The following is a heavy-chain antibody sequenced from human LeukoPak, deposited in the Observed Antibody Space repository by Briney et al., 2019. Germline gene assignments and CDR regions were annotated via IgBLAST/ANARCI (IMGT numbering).Heavy chain of an antibody. J-gene: IGHJ4*02. CDR3: ARGARTIVVVITTGDFDS. V-gene: IGHV1-2*02. CDR1: VSSFTINY. CDR2: INPNSGGT. D-gene: IGHD3-22*01. Sequence: ASVKVSCNASVSSFTINYIHWLRQAPGQGLEWMGWINPNSGGTNYAQKFQDRVTMTRDTSISTAYMELRRLRSDDRAVYYCARGARTIVVVITTGDFDSWGQGTLVTVSS.